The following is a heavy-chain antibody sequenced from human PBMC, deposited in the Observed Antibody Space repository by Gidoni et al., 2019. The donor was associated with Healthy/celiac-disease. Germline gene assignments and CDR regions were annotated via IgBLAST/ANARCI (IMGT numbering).Heavy chain of an antibody. J-gene: IGHJ5*02. CDR3: ARGPLVVVMRLGWFDP. Sequence: QVQLQQWGAGLLKPSETLSLTCAVSGGSFSGYYWRWIRQPPGKGLEWIGEINHSGSTNYNPSLKRRVTISVDTSKNQFSLKLSSVTAADTAVYYCARGPLVVVMRLGWFDPWGQGTLVTVSS. D-gene: IGHD3-22*01. CDR1: GGSFSGYY. CDR2: INHSGST. V-gene: IGHV4-34*01.